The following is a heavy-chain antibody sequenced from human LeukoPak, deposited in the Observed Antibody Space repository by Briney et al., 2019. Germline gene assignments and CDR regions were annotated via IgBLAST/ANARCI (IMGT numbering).Heavy chain of an antibody. D-gene: IGHD7-27*01. CDR3: ARTPTGAVGY. CDR2: ISSSGSTI. V-gene: IGHV3-48*03. Sequence: EGSLRLSCAASGFTFSSYEMNWVRQAPGKELEWVSYISSSGSTIYYADSVKGRFTISRDNAKNSVYLQMNSLRAEDTAVYYCARTPTGAVGYWGQGTLVTVSS. CDR1: GFTFSSYE. J-gene: IGHJ4*02.